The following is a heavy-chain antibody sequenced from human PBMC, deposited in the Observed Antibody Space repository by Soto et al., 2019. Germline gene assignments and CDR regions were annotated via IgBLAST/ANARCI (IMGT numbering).Heavy chain of an antibody. CDR3: ARDNSSSYSNWFDP. J-gene: IGHJ5*02. Sequence: ASVKVSCKASGYTFTSYAMHWVLQAPGQRLEWMGWINAGNGNTKYSQKFQGRVTITRDTSASTAYMELSSPRSEDTAVYYCARDNSSSYSNWFDPWGQGTLVTVSS. CDR1: GYTFTSYA. V-gene: IGHV1-3*01. D-gene: IGHD6-13*01. CDR2: INAGNGNT.